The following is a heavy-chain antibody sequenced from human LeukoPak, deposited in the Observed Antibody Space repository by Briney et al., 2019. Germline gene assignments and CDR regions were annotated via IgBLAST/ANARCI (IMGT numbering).Heavy chain of an antibody. CDR2: ISGSGGST. J-gene: IGHJ6*02. CDR1: GFTFSSYA. D-gene: IGHD1-7*01. Sequence: GGSLRLSCAASGFTFSSYAMSGVRQPPGKGLEWVSAISGSGGSTYYADSVKGRFTISRDNSKNTLYLQMNSLRAEDTAVYYCAKAPGWNYVAHMEVWGQGTTVTVSS. CDR3: AKAPGWNYVAHMEV. V-gene: IGHV3-23*01.